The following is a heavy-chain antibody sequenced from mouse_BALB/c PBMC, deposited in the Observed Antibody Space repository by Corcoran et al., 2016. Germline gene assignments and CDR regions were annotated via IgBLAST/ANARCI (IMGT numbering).Heavy chain of an antibody. CDR1: GYTFTNYG. Sequence: QIQLVQSGPELKKPGETVKISCKASGYTFTNYGMNWVKQAPGKGLKWMGRINTYTGEPTYADDFKGRFAFSLETSASTAYLQINNLKNEDTATYFCAREPYAMDYRGQGTSATVSS. D-gene: IGHD6-1*01. V-gene: IGHV9-3-1*01. CDR2: INTYTGEP. J-gene: IGHJ4*01. CDR3: AREPYAMDY.